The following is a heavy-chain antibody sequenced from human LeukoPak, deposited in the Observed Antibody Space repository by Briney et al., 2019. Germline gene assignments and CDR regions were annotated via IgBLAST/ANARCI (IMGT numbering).Heavy chain of an antibody. CDR1: GFTFSSYS. CDR2: ISSSSSYI. CDR3: SREEQLVSQTVY. Sequence: NPGGSLRLSCAASGFTFSSYSMNWVRQAPGKGLEWVSSISSSSSYIYYADSVKGRFTISRDNAKNSLYLQMNSLRAEDTAVYYCSREEQLVSQTVYWGQGTLVTVSS. D-gene: IGHD6-6*01. J-gene: IGHJ4*02. V-gene: IGHV3-21*01.